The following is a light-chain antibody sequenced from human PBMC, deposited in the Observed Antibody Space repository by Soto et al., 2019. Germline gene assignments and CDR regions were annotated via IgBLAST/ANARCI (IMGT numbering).Light chain of an antibody. CDR1: QSVSSN. Sequence: EIVMTQSPATLSVSPGERATLSCRASQSVSSNLAWYQQKPGQAPRLLIYGASTRATGIPSRFSGSASGTAFTLTISSLQSEDFAVYYCQQYNNWPLYTFGQGTKLAIK. CDR3: QQYNNWPLYT. CDR2: GAS. V-gene: IGKV3-15*01. J-gene: IGKJ2*01.